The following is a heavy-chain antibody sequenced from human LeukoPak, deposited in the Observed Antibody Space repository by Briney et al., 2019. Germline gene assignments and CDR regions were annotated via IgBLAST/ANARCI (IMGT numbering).Heavy chain of an antibody. CDR2: IYYSGST. CDR3: AGVYSSSWPPDY. CDR1: GGSISSSSYY. V-gene: IGHV4-39*07. D-gene: IGHD6-13*01. J-gene: IGHJ4*02. Sequence: PSETLSLTCTVSGGSISSSSYYWGWIRQPPGKGLEWIGSIYYSGSTYYNPSLKSRVTISVDTSKNQFSLKLSSVTAADTAVYYCAGVYSSSWPPDYWGQGTLVTVSS.